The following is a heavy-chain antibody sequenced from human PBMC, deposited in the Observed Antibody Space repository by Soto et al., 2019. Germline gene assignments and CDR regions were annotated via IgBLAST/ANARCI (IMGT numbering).Heavy chain of an antibody. CDR1: GYTFTSYG. Sequence: AASVKVSCKXSGYTFTSYGISWVRQAPGQGLEWMGWISAYNGNTNYAQKLQGRVTMTTDTSTSTAYMELRSLRSDDTAVYYCARDEGGVYYYDSSGTRPLFDPWGQGTLVTVSS. D-gene: IGHD3-22*01. J-gene: IGHJ5*02. CDR3: ARDEGGVYYYDSSGTRPLFDP. V-gene: IGHV1-18*01. CDR2: ISAYNGNT.